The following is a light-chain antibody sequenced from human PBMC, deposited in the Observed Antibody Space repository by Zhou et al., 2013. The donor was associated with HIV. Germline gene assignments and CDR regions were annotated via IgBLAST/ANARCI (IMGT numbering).Light chain of an antibody. V-gene: IGLV1-44*01. CDR1: RSNVGGNT. Sequence: QSVLTQPPSASGTPGQKVTITCSGDRSNVGGNTVNWYQQFPGAAPKLLVYWNHKRHSGVPERFSASKSGTSASLAVSGLQSDDEADYFCATWDDRLNVVVFGGGTKLTVL. J-gene: IGLJ3*02. CDR3: ATWDDRLNVVV. CDR2: WNH.